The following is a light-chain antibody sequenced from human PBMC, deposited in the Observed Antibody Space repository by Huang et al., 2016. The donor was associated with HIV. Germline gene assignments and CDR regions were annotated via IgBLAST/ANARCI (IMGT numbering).Light chain of an antibody. CDR1: QSISTW. V-gene: IGKV1-5*03. CDR2: KAS. Sequence: DIQMTQSPFTLSASVGDRVTITCRASQSISTWLAWYQQKPGKAPKLLIYKASTLESGVPSRFTGSGSGTEFTRTISRLQPDDFATYYCQQYNSYWTFGQGTKVEIK. J-gene: IGKJ1*01. CDR3: QQYNSYWT.